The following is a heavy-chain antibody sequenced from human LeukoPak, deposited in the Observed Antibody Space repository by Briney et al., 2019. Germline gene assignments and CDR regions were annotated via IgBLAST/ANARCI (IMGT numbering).Heavy chain of an antibody. CDR3: ARFCNYYDSSGYYYGFGP. V-gene: IGHV4-59*01. CDR1: GGSISSYY. D-gene: IGHD3-22*01. CDR2: IYYSGST. J-gene: IGHJ5*02. Sequence: SSETLSLTCTVSGGSISSYYWSWIRQPPGKGLEWIGYIYYSGSTNYNPSLKSRVTISVDTSKNQFSLKLSSVTAADTAVYYCARFCNYYDSSGYYYGFGPWGQGTLVTVSS.